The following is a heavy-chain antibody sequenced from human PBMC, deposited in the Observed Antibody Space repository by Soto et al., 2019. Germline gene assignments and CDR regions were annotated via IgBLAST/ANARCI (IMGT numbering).Heavy chain of an antibody. CDR2: ISGSGGST. D-gene: IGHD4-17*01. Sequence: EVQLLESGGGLVQPGGSLRLSCAASGFTFSSYAMSWVRQAPGKGLEWVSAISGSGGSTYYTDSVKGRFTISRDNSKNTLYLQMNSLRAEDTAVYYCAKPPRRGMTTVYFLDYWGQGTLVTVSS. J-gene: IGHJ4*02. V-gene: IGHV3-23*01. CDR1: GFTFSSYA. CDR3: AKPPRRGMTTVYFLDY.